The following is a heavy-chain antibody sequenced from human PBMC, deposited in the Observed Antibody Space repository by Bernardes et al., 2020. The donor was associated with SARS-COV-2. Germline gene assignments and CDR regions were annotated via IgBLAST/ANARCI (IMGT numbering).Heavy chain of an antibody. V-gene: IGHV3-21*01. D-gene: IGHD2-8*01. J-gene: IGHJ4*02. CDR3: ARDRGVCTNGVCYTNFDY. Sequence: GGSLRLSCAASGFTFSSYSMNWVRQAPGKGLEWVSSISSSSSYIYYADSVKGRFTISRDNAKNSLYLQMNSLRAEDTAVYYCARDRGVCTNGVCYTNFDYWGQGTLVTVSS. CDR1: GFTFSSYS. CDR2: ISSSSSYI.